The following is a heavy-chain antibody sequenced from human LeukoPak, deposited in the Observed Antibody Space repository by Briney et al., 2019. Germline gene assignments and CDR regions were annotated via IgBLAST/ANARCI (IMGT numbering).Heavy chain of an antibody. CDR3: ASLVLLWLGESELAAGHVDKDV. Sequence: GGSLRLSCAAAGFIFSNYYMHWVRQAPGKGLEWVAVISHDGRNKYYGDSVKGRFTISRDNSKNTLCLQMNGLRPEDTAKYYCASLVLLWLGESELAAGHVDKDVWGKGTTVTVSS. V-gene: IGHV3-30*03. CDR2: ISHDGRNK. CDR1: GFIFSNYY. D-gene: IGHD3-10*01. J-gene: IGHJ6*03.